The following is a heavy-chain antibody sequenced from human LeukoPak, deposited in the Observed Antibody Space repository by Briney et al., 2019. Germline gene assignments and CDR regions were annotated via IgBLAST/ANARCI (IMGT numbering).Heavy chain of an antibody. Sequence: KASETLSLTCTVSGGSISSDDYYWSWIRQPPGKGLEWIGYIYYSGSTYYNPSLKSRVTISVDTSKNQFSLKPSSVTAADTAVYYCARVHYGSGSLYYYYYYMDVWGKGTTVTVSS. J-gene: IGHJ6*03. CDR2: IYYSGST. CDR3: ARVHYGSGSLYYYYYYMDV. D-gene: IGHD3-10*01. V-gene: IGHV4-30-4*08. CDR1: GGSISSDDYY.